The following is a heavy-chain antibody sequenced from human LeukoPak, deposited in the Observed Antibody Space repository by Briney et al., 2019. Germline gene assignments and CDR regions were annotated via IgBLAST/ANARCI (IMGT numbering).Heavy chain of an antibody. CDR1: GYTFTSYY. Sequence: ASVKVSCKASGYTFTSYYMHWVRQAPGQGLEWMGIINPSGGSTSYAQKFQGRVTMTRDTSTSTVYMELSSLRSEDTAVYYCARALYPARVAAGTEFDPWGQGTLVTVSS. CDR2: INPSGGST. CDR3: ARALYPARVAAGTEFDP. J-gene: IGHJ5*02. D-gene: IGHD6-13*01. V-gene: IGHV1-46*01.